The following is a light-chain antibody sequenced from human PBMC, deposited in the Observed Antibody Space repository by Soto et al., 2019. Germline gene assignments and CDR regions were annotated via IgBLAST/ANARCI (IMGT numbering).Light chain of an antibody. Sequence: EIELTQSPGTLSLSPGEGATLSCRASQSVSSSYLAWYQQKPGQAPRLLIYDASNRATGIPARFSGSGSGTDFTLTISSLEPEDFAVYYCQHYDNSLLTFGGGTKVDI. CDR3: QHYDNSLLT. CDR2: DAS. J-gene: IGKJ4*01. V-gene: IGKV3-20*01. CDR1: QSVSSSY.